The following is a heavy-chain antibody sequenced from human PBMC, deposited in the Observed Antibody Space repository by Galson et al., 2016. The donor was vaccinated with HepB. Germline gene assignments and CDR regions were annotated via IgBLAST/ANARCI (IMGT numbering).Heavy chain of an antibody. Sequence: SLRLSCAASGFTFNYAWVSWVRQAPGKGLEWVSSISSSSSYIYYADSVKGRFTISRDNAKNSLYLQMNSLRAEDTAVYYCARDGLRGRWRLGGMDVWGQGTTVTVSS. CDR3: ARDGLRGRWRLGGMDV. CDR1: GFTFNYAW. CDR2: ISSSSSYI. J-gene: IGHJ6*02. D-gene: IGHD3/OR15-3a*01. V-gene: IGHV3-21*01.